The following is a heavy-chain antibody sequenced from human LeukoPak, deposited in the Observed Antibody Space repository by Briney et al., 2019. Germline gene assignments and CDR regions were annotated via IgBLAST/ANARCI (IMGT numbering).Heavy chain of an antibody. D-gene: IGHD3-16*01. CDR1: GFTFSSHN. V-gene: IGHV3-21*01. Sequence: GGSLRLSCAASGFTFSSHNMNWVRQAPMKGLEWVSSIGTDGSYIYYADSVQGRFTISRDNAKNSLYLQMNSLTAEDTAVYYCATDGAYGLTHWGQGTLVTVSS. J-gene: IGHJ4*01. CDR3: ATDGAYGLTH. CDR2: IGTDGSYI.